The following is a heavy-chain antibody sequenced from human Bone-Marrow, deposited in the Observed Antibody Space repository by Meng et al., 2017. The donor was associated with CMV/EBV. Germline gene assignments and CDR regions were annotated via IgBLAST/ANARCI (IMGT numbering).Heavy chain of an antibody. D-gene: IGHD1-7*01. J-gene: IGHJ6*02. CDR2: ISSSGSTI. CDR3: ARDNWNYPLYYGMDV. V-gene: IGHV3-11*04. Sequence: GGPLRLSCAASGFTFSDYYMSWIRQAPGKGLEWVSYISSSGSTIYYADSVKGRFTISRDNAKNSLYLQMNSLRAEDTAVYYCARDNWNYPLYYGMDVWGQGTTVTVSS. CDR1: GFTFSDYY.